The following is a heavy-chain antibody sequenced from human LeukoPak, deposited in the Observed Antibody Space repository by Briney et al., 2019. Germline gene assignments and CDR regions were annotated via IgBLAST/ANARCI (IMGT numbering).Heavy chain of an antibody. J-gene: IGHJ4*02. Sequence: ASVKVSFKASGYTFTGYYMHWVRQAPGQGLEWMGRINPNSGGTNYAQKFQGRVTMTRDTSISTAYMELSRLRSDDTAVYYCARDNWNGYYFDYWGQGTLVTVSS. CDR3: ARDNWNGYYFDY. D-gene: IGHD1-20*01. CDR2: INPNSGGT. CDR1: GYTFTGYY. V-gene: IGHV1-2*06.